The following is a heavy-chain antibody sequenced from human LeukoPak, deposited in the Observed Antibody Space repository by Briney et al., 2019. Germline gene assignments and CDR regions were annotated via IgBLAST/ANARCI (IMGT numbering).Heavy chain of an antibody. J-gene: IGHJ6*02. V-gene: IGHV3-48*03. Sequence: PGGSLRLSCAASGFTFNNYEMSWVRQAPGKGLEWVSHISSRSSTIYYADSVMGRFTISRGNAKNSLYLQMNSLRVEDTGVYYCTRGLNEFYGMDVWGQGTTVTVSS. CDR1: GFTFNNYE. CDR3: TRGLNEFYGMDV. CDR2: ISSRSSTI. D-gene: IGHD6-19*01.